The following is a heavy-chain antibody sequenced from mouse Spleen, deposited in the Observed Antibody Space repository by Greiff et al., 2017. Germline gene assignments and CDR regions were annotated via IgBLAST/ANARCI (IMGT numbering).Heavy chain of an antibody. D-gene: IGHD2-1*01. CDR3: TRGGNYFAWFAY. Sequence: EVKLEESGGGLVQPGGSMKLSCAASGFTFSDAWMDWVRQSPEKGLEWVAEIRNKANNHATYYAESVKGRFTISRDDSKSSVYLQMNSLRAEDTGIYYCTRGGNYFAWFAYWGQGTLVTVSA. V-gene: IGHV6-6*01. CDR2: IRNKANNHAT. J-gene: IGHJ3*01. CDR1: GFTFSDAW.